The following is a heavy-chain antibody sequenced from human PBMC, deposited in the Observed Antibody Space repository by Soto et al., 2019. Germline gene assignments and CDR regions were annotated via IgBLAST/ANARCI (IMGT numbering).Heavy chain of an antibody. V-gene: IGHV1-69*12. CDR2: IIPIFGTA. CDR3: ARGSHYYGSGSYGH. D-gene: IGHD3-10*01. CDR1: GGTFSSYA. J-gene: IGHJ4*02. Sequence: QVQLVQSGAEVKKPGSLVKVSCKASGGTFSSYAISWVRQSPGQGLEWMGGIIPIFGTANYGQKFRGRVTLTADQSTSRAYMELSSLRSEDTAVYYCARGSHYYGSGSYGHWGQGTLVTVSS.